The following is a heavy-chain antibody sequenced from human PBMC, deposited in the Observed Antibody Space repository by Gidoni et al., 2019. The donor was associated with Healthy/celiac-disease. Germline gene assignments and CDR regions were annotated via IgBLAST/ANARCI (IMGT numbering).Heavy chain of an antibody. J-gene: IGHJ2*01. CDR1: GGSISSYY. V-gene: IGHV4-4*07. CDR2: IYTSGST. Sequence: QVQLQVSGPGLVKPSETLSLTCPVPGGSISSYYGSWIRQPAGKGLEWIGRIYTSGSTNYNPPLKSRVTMSVDTSKNQFSLKLSSVTAADTAVYYCAIRTVLARRGGYFDLWGRGTLVTVSS. CDR3: AIRTVLARRGGYFDL. D-gene: IGHD4-4*01.